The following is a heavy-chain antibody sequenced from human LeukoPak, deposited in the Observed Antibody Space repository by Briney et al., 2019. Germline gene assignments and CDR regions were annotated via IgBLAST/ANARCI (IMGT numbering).Heavy chain of an antibody. V-gene: IGHV4-31*03. CDR2: IYYSGTT. D-gene: IGHD5-24*01. CDR3: ARGWMATIHFDS. Sequence: SETLSLTCTVSGDSISSGGYYGRWIRQLPGKGLEWIGYIYYSGTTYCNPSLKSRVTISVDTSKNQFSLKLNSVTAADTAVYYCARGWMATIHFDSWGQGTLVTVSS. J-gene: IGHJ4*02. CDR1: GDSISSGGYY.